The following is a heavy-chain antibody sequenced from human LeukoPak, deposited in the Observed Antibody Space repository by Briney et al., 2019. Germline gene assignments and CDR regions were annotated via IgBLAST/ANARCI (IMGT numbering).Heavy chain of an antibody. J-gene: IGHJ4*02. CDR2: IRYDGSNK. CDR3: AKGRGGWYGGGFDY. Sequence: PGGSLRLSCAASGFTFSSYGMHWVRQAPGKGLEWVAFIRYDGSNKYYADSVKGRFTISRGNSKNTVYLQMNSLTTEDTAAYYCAKGRGGWYGGGFDYWGQGTLVTVSS. V-gene: IGHV3-30*02. CDR1: GFTFSSYG. D-gene: IGHD6-19*01.